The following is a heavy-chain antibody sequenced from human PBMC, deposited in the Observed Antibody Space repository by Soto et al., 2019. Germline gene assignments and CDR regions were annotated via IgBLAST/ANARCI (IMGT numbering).Heavy chain of an antibody. CDR1: GYSFSNFY. V-gene: IGHV1-46*01. CDR3: ARGAVVVPDGLIAGMDV. Sequence: ASVKVSCKPSGYSFSNFYVHWVRQAPGQGLEWMGIIDPSSGTTSYTQKFQERVTMTRDTSMSTVYMELSRLRSEDTAVYYCARGAVVVPDGLIAGMDVWGLGTTVTVSS. J-gene: IGHJ6*02. D-gene: IGHD2-2*01. CDR2: IDPSSGTT.